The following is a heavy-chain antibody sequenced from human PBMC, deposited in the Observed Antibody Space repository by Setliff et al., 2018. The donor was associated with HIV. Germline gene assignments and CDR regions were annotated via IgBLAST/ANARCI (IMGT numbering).Heavy chain of an antibody. CDR3: ARDRLAVAGTADY. CDR1: GYTFTSYD. V-gene: IGHV1-69*10. CDR2: IIPILGIA. J-gene: IGHJ4*02. D-gene: IGHD6-19*01. Sequence: ASVKVSCKTSGYTFTSYDINWVRQAPGQGLEWMGGIIPILGIANYAQKFQGRVTMTTDTSTSTAYMELWSLRSDDTAVYYCARDRLAVAGTADYWGQGTLVTVSS.